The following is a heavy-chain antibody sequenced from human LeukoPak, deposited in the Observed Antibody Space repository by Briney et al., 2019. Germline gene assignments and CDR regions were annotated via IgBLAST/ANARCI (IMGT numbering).Heavy chain of an antibody. D-gene: IGHD3-10*01. CDR2: IRFHGNNQ. V-gene: IGHV3-30*02. J-gene: IGHJ6*03. Sequence: GGSLRLSCAVSGFTLDSYYMHCVRQAPGKGLEWVAFIRFHGNNQYYGDSVKGRFTISRDNSMNTLYLQMNSLRPDDTAVYYCVDPVRGGDSYYSKDDSGNGTTVTVSS. CDR1: GFTLDSYY. CDR3: VDPVRGGDSYYSKDD.